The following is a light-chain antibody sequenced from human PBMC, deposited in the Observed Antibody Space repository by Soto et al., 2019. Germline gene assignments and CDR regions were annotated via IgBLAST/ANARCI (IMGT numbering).Light chain of an antibody. J-gene: IGKJ1*01. V-gene: IGKV3-20*01. CDR1: QSVSSSY. CDR3: QQYGSSRT. CDR2: GAS. Sequence: EIVLTQSPGTLSLSPGERATLSCRASQSVSSSYLARYQQKPGQAPRLLIYGASSRATGIPDRFSGSGSGTEFTLTISRLEPEDLAVYYCQQYGSSRTFGQGTKVEIK.